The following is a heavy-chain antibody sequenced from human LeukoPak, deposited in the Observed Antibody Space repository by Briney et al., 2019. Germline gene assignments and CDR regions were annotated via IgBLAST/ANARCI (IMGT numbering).Heavy chain of an antibody. V-gene: IGHV3-72*01. CDR2: IRDKANGYTT. D-gene: IGHD1-26*01. CDR1: GFTFSDHY. J-gene: IGHJ4*02. Sequence: PGGSLRLSCAASGFTFSDHYMDWVRQAPGKGLEWVGRIRDKANGYTTEYAASVKGRSTISRDDSKNSVYLQMNSLKTEDTAVYYCARDMGTTTSYWGQGTLVTVSS. CDR3: ARDMGTTTSY.